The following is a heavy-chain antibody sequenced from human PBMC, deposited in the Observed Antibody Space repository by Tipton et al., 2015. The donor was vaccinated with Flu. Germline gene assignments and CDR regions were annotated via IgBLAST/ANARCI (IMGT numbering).Heavy chain of an antibody. CDR1: GGSMSYYY. D-gene: IGHD3-3*01. CDR3: ARLSCYDFDLKNFFFDY. V-gene: IGHV4-59*07. CDR2: IYYSGSA. J-gene: IGHJ4*02. Sequence: TLSLTCTVSGGSMSYYYWSWMRQPPGKGLEWIGYIYYSGSANYNPSLERRVTMSVYTSKNQFSLMLTSMTTAGPAVYYCARLSCYDFDLKNFFFDYWGQGALVTVSS.